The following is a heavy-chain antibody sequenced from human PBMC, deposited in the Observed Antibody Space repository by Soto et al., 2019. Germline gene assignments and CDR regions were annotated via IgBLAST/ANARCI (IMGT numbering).Heavy chain of an antibody. D-gene: IGHD3-16*02. CDR1: GFTFSSYW. Sequence: EVQLVESGGGLVQHGGSLRLSCAASGFTFSSYWMHWVRQVPEKGLVWVSRINSDGSITNYADAVKGRFTISRDNAKNTLYLQMNSLRAEDTAVYYCVRYPRSVGGSYRPDYWGQGTLVTVSS. J-gene: IGHJ4*02. CDR2: INSDGSIT. CDR3: VRYPRSVGGSYRPDY. V-gene: IGHV3-74*01.